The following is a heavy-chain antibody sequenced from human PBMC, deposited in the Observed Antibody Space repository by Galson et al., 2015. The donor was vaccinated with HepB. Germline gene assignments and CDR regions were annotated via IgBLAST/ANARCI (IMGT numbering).Heavy chain of an antibody. CDR1: GFTFSTSA. CDR3: AAGFYGSSSDFDY. D-gene: IGHD6-6*01. Sequence: SVKVSCKASGFTFSTSAVQWVRRARGQPLEWVGWIVVGTDNTSFAQKLQGRVTITRDMSTSTVYMELTSLRSEDTALYFCAAGFYGSSSDFDYWGQGTLVTVSS. V-gene: IGHV1-58*01. CDR2: IVVGTDNT. J-gene: IGHJ4*02.